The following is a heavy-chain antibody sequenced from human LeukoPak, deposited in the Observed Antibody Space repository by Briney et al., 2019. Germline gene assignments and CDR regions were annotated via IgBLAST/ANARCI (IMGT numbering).Heavy chain of an antibody. Sequence: SGGSLRLSCAASGFTVSGHWMSWVRQAPGKVLEWVANINQGGSDKYYVDSVKGRFTISRDNANNLLYLQMNSLRGEDTAVYYCTRDRSRAEDDWGQGTLVTASS. CDR2: INQGGSDK. J-gene: IGHJ4*02. D-gene: IGHD1-14*01. CDR1: GFTVSGHW. V-gene: IGHV3-7*01. CDR3: TRDRSRAEDD.